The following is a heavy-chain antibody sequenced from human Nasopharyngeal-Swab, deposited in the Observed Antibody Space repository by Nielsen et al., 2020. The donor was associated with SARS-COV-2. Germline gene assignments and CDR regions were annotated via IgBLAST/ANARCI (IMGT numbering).Heavy chain of an antibody. D-gene: IGHD3-22*01. Sequence: ASVKVSCKASGYTFTGYYMHWVRQAPGQGLAWMGRINPNSGGTNYAQKFQGRVTMTRDTSISTAYMELSRLRSDDTAVYYCARGTYYYDSSGYYIDYWGQGTLVTVSS. CDR2: INPNSGGT. J-gene: IGHJ4*02. CDR3: ARGTYYYDSSGYYIDY. CDR1: GYTFTGYY. V-gene: IGHV1-2*06.